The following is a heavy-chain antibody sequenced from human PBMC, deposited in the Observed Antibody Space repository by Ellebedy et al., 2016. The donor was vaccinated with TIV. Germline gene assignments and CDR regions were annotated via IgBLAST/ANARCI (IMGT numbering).Heavy chain of an antibody. V-gene: IGHV3-48*01. D-gene: IGHD3-16*01. CDR2: IRRSGSPI. Sequence: PGGSLRLSCAASGFTFSDYSMTWVRPAPGKGLEWVSSIRRSGSPIYYTDSVTGRFTISRDDAKNSLYLQMKSLRCEDTAVYYCARVRRIMITSGGVIEYFDYWGQGTLVTVSS. CDR3: ARVRRIMITSGGVIEYFDY. J-gene: IGHJ4*02. CDR1: GFTFSDYS.